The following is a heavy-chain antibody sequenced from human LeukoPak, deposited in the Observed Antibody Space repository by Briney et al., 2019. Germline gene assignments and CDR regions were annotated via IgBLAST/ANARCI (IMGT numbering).Heavy chain of an antibody. V-gene: IGHV1-69*06. CDR2: IIPIFGTA. J-gene: IGHJ2*01. Sequence: SVKVSCKASGGSFNSYAISWVRQAPGQGLEWMGGIIPIFGTANYAQKFQGRVTITADKSTNTAHMELSSLRSEDTAVYYCARSQPLAYFDLWGRGTLVTVSS. CDR1: GGSFNSYA. CDR3: ARSQPLAYFDL.